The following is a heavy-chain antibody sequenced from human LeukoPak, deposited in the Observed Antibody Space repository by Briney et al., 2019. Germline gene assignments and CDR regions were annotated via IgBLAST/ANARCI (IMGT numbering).Heavy chain of an antibody. Sequence: GRSLRLSCAASGFTFNNYAMHWVRQAPGKGLEWVAVISYDGNNKYYADSVKGRFTISRDNSKNSLYLQMNSLRAEDTAVYYCARDIGYPCMDVWGQGTTVTVSS. CDR2: ISYDGNNK. CDR3: ARDIGYPCMDV. V-gene: IGHV3-30-3*01. D-gene: IGHD2-15*01. CDR1: GFTFNNYA. J-gene: IGHJ6*02.